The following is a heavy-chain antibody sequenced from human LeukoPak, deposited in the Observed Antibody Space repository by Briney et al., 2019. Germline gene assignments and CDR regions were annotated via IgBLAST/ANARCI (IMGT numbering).Heavy chain of an antibody. D-gene: IGHD3-10*01. Sequence: GSLRLSCAASGFTFSSYWMSWIRQPPGKGLEWIGEINHSGSTNYNPSLKSRVTISVDTSKNQFSLKLSSVTAADTAVYYCARHAARYYGSGANWFDPWGQGTLVTVSS. CDR3: ARHAARYYGSGANWFDP. V-gene: IGHV4-34*01. CDR1: GFTFSSYW. CDR2: INHSGST. J-gene: IGHJ5*02.